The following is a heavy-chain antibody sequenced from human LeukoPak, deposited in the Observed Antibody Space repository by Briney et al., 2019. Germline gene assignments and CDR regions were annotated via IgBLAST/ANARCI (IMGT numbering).Heavy chain of an antibody. CDR2: INHSGST. J-gene: IGHJ6*03. Sequence: PSETLSLTCAVYGGSFSGYYWSWIRQPPGKGLEWIGEINHSGSTNYNPSLKSRVTISVDTSKNQFSLKLSSVTAADTAVYSCARGYESAIYYYMDVWGKGNTVTVSS. CDR3: ARGYESAIYYYMDV. CDR1: GGSFSGYY. V-gene: IGHV4-34*01. D-gene: IGHD5-12*01.